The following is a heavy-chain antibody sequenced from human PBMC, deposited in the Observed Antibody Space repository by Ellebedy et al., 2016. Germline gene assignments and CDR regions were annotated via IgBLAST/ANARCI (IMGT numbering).Heavy chain of an antibody. V-gene: IGHV1-18*01. J-gene: IGHJ4*02. D-gene: IGHD2-2*01. CDR1: GYTFTSYG. Sequence: ASVKVSXKASGYTFTSYGISWVRQAPGQGLEWMGWISAYNGNTNYAQKLQGRVSMTTDTSTSIAYMELRSLRSDDTAVYYCARVHLQLLHFDYWGQGTLVTVSS. CDR3: ARVHLQLLHFDY. CDR2: ISAYNGNT.